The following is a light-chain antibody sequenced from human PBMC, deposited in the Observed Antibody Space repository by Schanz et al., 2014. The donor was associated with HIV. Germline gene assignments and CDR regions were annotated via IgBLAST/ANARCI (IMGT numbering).Light chain of an antibody. J-gene: IGKJ1*01. Sequence: IVLTQSPGTLSLSPGERATLSCRASQSVSSSYFAWYQQKPGQAPRLLIYDASNRATGVPARFSATGSGTDFTLTISSLQSEDFAVYYCQQYNNWPRTFGQGTKVEIK. CDR1: QSVSSSY. CDR3: QQYNNWPRT. V-gene: IGKV3-20*01. CDR2: DAS.